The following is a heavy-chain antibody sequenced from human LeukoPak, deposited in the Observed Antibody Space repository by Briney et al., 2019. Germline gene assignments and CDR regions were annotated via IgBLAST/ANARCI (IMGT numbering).Heavy chain of an antibody. CDR2: ITNVGSTT. D-gene: IGHD2-21*02. J-gene: IGHJ3*02. CDR3: AKAPRMVTNDAFDI. CDR1: GFTFSTFA. V-gene: IGHV3-23*01. Sequence: TGGSLRLTCAASGFTFSTFAMSWVRQAPGKGLEWVSTITNVGSTTYYADSVKGRFTISRDNSKNTLYLQMNSLRAEDTAVYYCAKAPRMVTNDAFDIWGQGTMVTVSS.